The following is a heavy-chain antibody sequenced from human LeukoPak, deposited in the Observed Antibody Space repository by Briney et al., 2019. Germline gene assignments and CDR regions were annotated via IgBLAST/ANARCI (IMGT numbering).Heavy chain of an antibody. V-gene: IGHV4-4*07. CDR2: IYTSGST. CDR3: ARELAETYYYYGMDV. J-gene: IGHJ6*02. CDR1: GGSISRYY. Sequence: SETLSLTCTVSGGSISRYYWSWIRQPAGKGLEWIGRIYTSGSTNYNPSLKSRVTMSVDTSKNQFSLKLSSVTAADTAVYYCARELAETYYYYGMDVWGQGTTVTVSS.